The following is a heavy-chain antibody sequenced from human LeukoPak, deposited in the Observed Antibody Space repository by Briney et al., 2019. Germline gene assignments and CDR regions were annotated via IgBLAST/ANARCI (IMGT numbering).Heavy chain of an antibody. CDR1: GDSISRYY. J-gene: IGHJ4*02. CDR3: AARLAPYYSDSSGGIYY. Sequence: PSETLSLTCTVSGDSISRYYWSWIRQPPGKGLEWIGYIYYSGNTDYNPSLKSRITISLDTSKKQFSLKLSSVTAADTAVYYCAARLAPYYSDSSGGIYYWGQGTLVTVSS. D-gene: IGHD3-22*01. V-gene: IGHV4-59*01. CDR2: IYYSGNT.